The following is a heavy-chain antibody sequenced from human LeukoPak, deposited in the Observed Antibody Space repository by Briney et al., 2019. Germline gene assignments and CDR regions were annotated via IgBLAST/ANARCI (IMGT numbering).Heavy chain of an antibody. J-gene: IGHJ4*02. CDR2: INHSGST. D-gene: IGHD1-26*01. V-gene: IGHV4-34*01. CDR1: GGSFSGYY. CDR3: ARRNSKSGSYVLDY. Sequence: KPSETLSLTCAVYGGSFSGYYWSWIRQPPGKGLEWIGEINHSGSTNYNPSLKSRVTISVDTSKNQFSLKLSSVTAADTAVYYCARRNSKSGSYVLDYWGQGTLVTVSS.